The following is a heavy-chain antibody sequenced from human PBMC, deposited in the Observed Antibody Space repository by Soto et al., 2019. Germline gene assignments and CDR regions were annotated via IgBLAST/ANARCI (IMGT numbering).Heavy chain of an antibody. CDR1: GVSLSNSY. D-gene: IGHD6-19*01. CDR3: AKGGGSYTTGWYNDY. Sequence: QVQLQESGPGLVKPSETMSLTCTVSGVSLSNSYCSWARQPPGKGLEWIGHIWTSGSTNYNPSLMSRVPLSVDTSKNQVSLQLSSVTATDTAVYYCAKGGGSYTTGWYNDYWGQGTLVTVSS. CDR2: IWTSGST. V-gene: IGHV4-4*08. J-gene: IGHJ4*02.